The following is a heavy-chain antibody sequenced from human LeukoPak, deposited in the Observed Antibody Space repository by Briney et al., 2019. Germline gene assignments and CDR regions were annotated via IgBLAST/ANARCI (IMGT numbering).Heavy chain of an antibody. CDR1: GFTFSSYW. V-gene: IGHV3-7*01. J-gene: IGHJ4*02. Sequence: PGGSLRRSCAASGFTFSSYWMSWVRQAPGKGLEWVANIKQDGSEKYYVDSVKGRFTISRDNAKNSLYLQMNSLRAEDTAVYYCARGRGNSPFGYWGQGTLVTVSS. CDR2: IKQDGSEK. CDR3: ARGRGNSPFGY. D-gene: IGHD4-23*01.